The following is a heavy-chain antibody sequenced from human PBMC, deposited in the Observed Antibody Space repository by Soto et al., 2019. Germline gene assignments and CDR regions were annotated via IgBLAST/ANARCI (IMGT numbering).Heavy chain of an antibody. V-gene: IGHV3-23*01. CDR1: GFTFSTHD. Sequence: EVQLLESGGGLGQPGGSLRLSCVASGFTFSTHDMTWVRQAPGKGLEWVSSISGYEGTTHYADSVKGRFIISRDIAKNTLFLEMNSLRADDAALYYCVKGYWGDSWGQGTLVTVSS. CDR2: ISGYEGTT. CDR3: VKGYWGDS. J-gene: IGHJ5*01.